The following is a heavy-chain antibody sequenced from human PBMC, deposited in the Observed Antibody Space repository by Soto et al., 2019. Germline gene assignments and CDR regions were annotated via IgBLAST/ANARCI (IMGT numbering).Heavy chain of an antibody. CDR3: AREQDIVVVPAAPGYYYYGMDV. CDR1: GGTFISYA. J-gene: IGHJ6*02. Sequence: ASVKVSCKASGGTFISYAYNWVRQAPGQGLEWMGGIIPMFNITNFAQKFQGRITITADESTTTAYMELSSLRSEDTAVYYCAREQDIVVVPAAPGYYYYGMDVWGQGTTVTVSS. D-gene: IGHD2-2*01. V-gene: IGHV1-69*13. CDR2: IIPMFNIT.